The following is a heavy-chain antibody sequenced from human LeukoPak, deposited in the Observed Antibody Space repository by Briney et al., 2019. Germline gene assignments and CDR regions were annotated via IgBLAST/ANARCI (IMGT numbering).Heavy chain of an antibody. CDR3: ARGGESGYFDY. D-gene: IGHD3-10*01. CDR1: GGSISSGTNY. CDR2: IYSSGST. V-gene: IGHV4-61*02. Sequence: SETLSLTCTVSGGSISSGTNYWSWIRQPAGKGLEWIGRIYSSGSTNYNPSLKSRVTISVDTSKNQFSLKLSSVTAADTAVYYCARGGESGYFDYWGQGTLVTVSS. J-gene: IGHJ4*02.